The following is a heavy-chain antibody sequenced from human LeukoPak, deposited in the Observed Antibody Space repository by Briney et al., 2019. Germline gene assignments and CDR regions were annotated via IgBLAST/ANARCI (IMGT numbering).Heavy chain of an antibody. J-gene: IGHJ6*03. CDR2: IYTSGST. CDR3: ARRCGSTSCTLGYYYYMDV. Sequence: SETLSLTCTVSGGSISSGSYYWSWIRQPAGKGLEWIGRIYTSGSTNYNPSLKSRVTISVDTSKNQFSLKLSSVTAADTAVYYCARRCGSTSCTLGYYYYMDVWGKGTTVTVSS. D-gene: IGHD2-2*01. V-gene: IGHV4-61*02. CDR1: GGSISSGSYY.